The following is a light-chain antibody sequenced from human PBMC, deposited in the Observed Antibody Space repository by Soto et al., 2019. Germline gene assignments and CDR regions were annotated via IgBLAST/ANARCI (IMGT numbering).Light chain of an antibody. Sequence: EIVLTQSPGTLSLSPGERATLSCRASQSVTNNYLAWYQQKPGQAPRLLIYAASSRATGIPDRFSGSGSGTDFTLTISRLEPEDFAVYYCQQYVAPPPYTFGQGTKVDIK. CDR2: AAS. CDR1: QSVTNNY. J-gene: IGKJ2*01. V-gene: IGKV3-20*01. CDR3: QQYVAPPPYT.